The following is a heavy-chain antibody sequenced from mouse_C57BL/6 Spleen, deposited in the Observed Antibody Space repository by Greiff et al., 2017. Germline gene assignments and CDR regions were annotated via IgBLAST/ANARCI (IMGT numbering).Heavy chain of an antibody. CDR2: INPNNGGT. D-gene: IGHD1-1*01. CDR3: ARALYYGSDKGNYFDY. CDR1: GYTFTDYY. Sequence: VQLQQSGPELVKPGASVKISCKASGYTFTDYYMNWVKQSHGKSLEWIGDINPNNGGTSYNQKFKGKATLTVDKSSSTAYMERRSLTSEDSAVYYCARALYYGSDKGNYFDYWGQGTTLTVSS. J-gene: IGHJ2*01. V-gene: IGHV1-26*01.